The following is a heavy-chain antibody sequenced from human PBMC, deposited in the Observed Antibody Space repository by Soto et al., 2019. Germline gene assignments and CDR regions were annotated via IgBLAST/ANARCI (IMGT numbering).Heavy chain of an antibody. CDR2: IRSKAYGGTT. D-gene: IGHD1-7*01. Sequence: PGGSLRLSCTASGFTFGDYAMSWSRQAPGKGLEWVGFIRSKAYGGTTEYAASVKGRFTISRDDSKSIAYLQMNSLKTEDTAVYYCTRSELKLWMGYYGMDVWGQGTTVTVSS. V-gene: IGHV3-49*03. CDR3: TRSELKLWMGYYGMDV. J-gene: IGHJ6*02. CDR1: GFTFGDYA.